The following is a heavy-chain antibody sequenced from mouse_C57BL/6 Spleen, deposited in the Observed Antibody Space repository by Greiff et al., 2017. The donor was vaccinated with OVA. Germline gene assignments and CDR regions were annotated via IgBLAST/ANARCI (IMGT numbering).Heavy chain of an antibody. Sequence: EVQRVESGGDLVKPGGSLKLSCAASGFTFSSYGMSWVRQTPDQRLEWVATISSGGSYTYYPDSVKGRFTISRDNAKNTLYLQMSSLKSEDTAMYYCARHESDYDFDYWGQGTTLTVSS. J-gene: IGHJ2*01. CDR3: ARHESDYDFDY. V-gene: IGHV5-6*01. CDR1: GFTFSSYG. CDR2: ISSGGSYT. D-gene: IGHD2-4*01.